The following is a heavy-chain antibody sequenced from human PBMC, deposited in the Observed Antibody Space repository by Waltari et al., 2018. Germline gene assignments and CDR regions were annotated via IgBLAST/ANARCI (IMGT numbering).Heavy chain of an antibody. Sequence: VQLVQSGAEVTKPGASVKVSCKVSGYTLTELSMHWVRQAPGKGLEWVANIKQDGSEKYYVDSVKGRFTISRDNAKNSLYLQMNSLRAEDTAVYYCASPLYGDYYNYWGQGTLVTVSS. CDR2: IKQDGSEK. CDR1: GYTLTELS. CDR3: ASPLYGDYYNY. J-gene: IGHJ4*02. V-gene: IGHV3-7*01. D-gene: IGHD4-17*01.